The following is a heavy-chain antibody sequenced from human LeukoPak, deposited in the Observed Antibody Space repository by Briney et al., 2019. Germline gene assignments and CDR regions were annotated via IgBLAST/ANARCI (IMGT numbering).Heavy chain of an antibody. V-gene: IGHV4-4*02. CDR2: IYHSGST. CDR3: ASTKLYYYYGMDV. CDR1: GGSISSSNW. D-gene: IGHD2-2*01. J-gene: IGHJ6*02. Sequence: PSGTLSLTCAVSGGSISSSNWWSWVRQPPGKGLEWIGEIYHSGSTNYNSSLKSRVTISVDKSKNQFSLKLSSVTAADTAVYYCASTKLYYYYGMDVWGQGTTVTVSS.